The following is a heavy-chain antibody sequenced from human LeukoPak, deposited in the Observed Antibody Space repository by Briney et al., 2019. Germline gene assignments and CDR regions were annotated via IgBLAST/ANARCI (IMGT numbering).Heavy chain of an antibody. Sequence: GGSLRLSCAVSGSTVKRNYMSWARQAPGKGLEWVSVIYSGGDTYYADSVKGRFTISRDNSKNTVYLQMNNPRPEDTAVYYCARLDDSNSRRPENDASDVWGQGTTVIVSS. V-gene: IGHV3-66*02. D-gene: IGHD3-22*01. CDR3: ARLDDSNSRRPENDASDV. CDR1: GSTVKRNY. J-gene: IGHJ3*01. CDR2: IYSGGDT.